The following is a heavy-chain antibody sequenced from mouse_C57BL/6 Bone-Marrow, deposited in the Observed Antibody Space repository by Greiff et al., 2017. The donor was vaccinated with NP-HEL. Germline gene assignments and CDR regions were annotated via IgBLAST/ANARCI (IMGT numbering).Heavy chain of an antibody. CDR2: INPDSSTI. Sequence: VQLLESGGGLVQPGGSLKLSCAASGIDFSRYWMSWVRRAPGQGLEWIGEINPDSSTINYAPSLKDKFIISRDNAKNTLYLQMSKVRSEDTALYYCAGDYDEESAMDYWGQGTSVTVSS. J-gene: IGHJ4*01. CDR1: GIDFSRYW. CDR3: AGDYDEESAMDY. V-gene: IGHV4-1*01. D-gene: IGHD2-4*01.